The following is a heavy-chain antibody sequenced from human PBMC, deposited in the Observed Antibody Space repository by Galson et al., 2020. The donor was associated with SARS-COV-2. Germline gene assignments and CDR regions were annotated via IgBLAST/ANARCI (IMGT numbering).Heavy chain of an antibody. V-gene: IGHV4-34*01. CDR3: ARGTIFAFGSANY. J-gene: IGHJ4*02. D-gene: IGHD3-3*01. Sequence: SETLSLTCAVYGGSFSGYYWSWIRQPPGKGLEWIGEINHSGSTNYNPSLKSRVTISVDTSKNQFSLKLSSVTAADTAVYYCARGTIFAFGSANYWGQGTLVTVSS. CDR1: GGSFSGYY. CDR2: INHSGST.